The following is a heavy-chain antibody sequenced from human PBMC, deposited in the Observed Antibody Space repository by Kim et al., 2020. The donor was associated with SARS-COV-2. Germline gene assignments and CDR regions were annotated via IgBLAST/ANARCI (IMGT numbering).Heavy chain of an antibody. D-gene: IGHD3-10*01. CDR1: GGSFSGYY. Sequence: SETLSLTCAVYGGSFSGYYWSWIRQPPGKGLEWIGEINHSGSTNYNPSLKSRVTISVDTSKNQFSLKLSSVTAADTAVYYCARASSIFTMVRGVRGYDYWGQGTLVTVSS. V-gene: IGHV4-34*01. J-gene: IGHJ4*02. CDR3: ARASSIFTMVRGVRGYDY. CDR2: INHSGST.